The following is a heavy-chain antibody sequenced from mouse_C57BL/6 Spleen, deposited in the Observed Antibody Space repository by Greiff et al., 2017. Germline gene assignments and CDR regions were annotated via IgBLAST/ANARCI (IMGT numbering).Heavy chain of an antibody. J-gene: IGHJ3*01. CDR2: INPNNGGT. V-gene: IGHV1-18*01. Sequence: EVQLQQSGPELVKPGASVKIPCKASGYTFTDYNMDWVKQSPGKSLEWIGDINPNNGGTIYNQKFKGKATLTVDKSSSTAYMELRSLTSEDTAVYYCARRRNWDVAWFAYWGQGTLVTVSA. CDR3: ARRRNWDVAWFAY. CDR1: GYTFTDYN. D-gene: IGHD4-1*01.